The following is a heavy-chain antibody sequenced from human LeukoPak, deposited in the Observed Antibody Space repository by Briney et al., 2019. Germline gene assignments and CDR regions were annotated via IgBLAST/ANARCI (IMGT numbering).Heavy chain of an antibody. Sequence: GRSLRLSCAASGFTFSSYGTHWVRQAPGKGLEWVAVIWYDGSNKYYADSVKGRFTISRDNAKNSLYLQMNSLRAEDTAVYYCARYTEYYFDYWGQGTLVTVSS. CDR1: GFTFSSYG. CDR2: IWYDGSNK. CDR3: ARYTEYYFDY. D-gene: IGHD2-2*02. J-gene: IGHJ4*02. V-gene: IGHV3-33*01.